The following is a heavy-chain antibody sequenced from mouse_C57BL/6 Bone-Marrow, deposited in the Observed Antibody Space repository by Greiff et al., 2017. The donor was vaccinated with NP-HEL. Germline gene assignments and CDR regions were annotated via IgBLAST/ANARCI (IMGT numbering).Heavy chain of an antibody. CDR1: GYAFSSSW. D-gene: IGHD1-1*01. V-gene: IGHV1-82*01. CDR3: ARWDGSSYRYFDV. Sequence: VQLMESGPELVKPGASVKISCKASGYAFSSSWMNWVKQRPGKGLEWIGRIYPGDGDTNYNGKFKGKATLTADKSSSTAYMQLSSLTSEDSAVYFCARWDGSSYRYFDVWGTGTTVTVSS. CDR2: IYPGDGDT. J-gene: IGHJ1*03.